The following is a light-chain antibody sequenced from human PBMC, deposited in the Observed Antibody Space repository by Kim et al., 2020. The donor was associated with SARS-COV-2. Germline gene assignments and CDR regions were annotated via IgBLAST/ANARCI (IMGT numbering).Light chain of an antibody. CDR1: ETVKTF. J-gene: IGKJ4*01. CDR2: AAS. Sequence: EIVMTQSPATLSVSLGERATLSCRASETVKTFLAWYQQKPGQAPRLLIYAASTRATGIPARFSGNGSGTDFTVTIDSLQSEDAAVYYCQQHNKWPLTFGGGTKVDIK. CDR3: QQHNKWPLT. V-gene: IGKV3-15*01.